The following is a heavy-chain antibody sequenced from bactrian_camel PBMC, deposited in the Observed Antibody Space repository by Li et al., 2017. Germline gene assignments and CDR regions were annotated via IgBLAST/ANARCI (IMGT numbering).Heavy chain of an antibody. CDR2: IDLSGGGT. J-gene: IGHJ4*01. CDR1: TSAVTDSDSIGC. Sequence: HVQLVESGGGSVQAGGSLTLSCAASTSAVTDSDSIGCMGWFRQDPGKELEGVAAIDLSGGGTRFAASVEGRFTVSQDNATNTLSLQMTDLKPEDSASYYCAAHAGYKCFSPIRERDFSLWGQGTQVTVS. V-gene: IGHV3S54*01. D-gene: IGHD5*01. CDR3: AAHAGYKCFSPIRERDFSL.